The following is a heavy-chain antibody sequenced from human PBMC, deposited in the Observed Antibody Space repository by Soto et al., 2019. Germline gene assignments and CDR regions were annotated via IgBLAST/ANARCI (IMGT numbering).Heavy chain of an antibody. D-gene: IGHD2-2*01. CDR1: GYTFTSYY. V-gene: IGHV1-46*03. CDR3: ARDRNIVVVPAARYRENWFDP. CDR2: INPSGGST. Sequence: QVQLVQSGAEVKKPGASVKVSCKASGYTFTSYYMHWVRQAPGQGLEWMGIINPSGGSTSYAQKFQGRVTMTRDTSTSTVYMELSSLRSEETAVYYCARDRNIVVVPAARYRENWFDPWGQGTLVTVSS. J-gene: IGHJ5*02.